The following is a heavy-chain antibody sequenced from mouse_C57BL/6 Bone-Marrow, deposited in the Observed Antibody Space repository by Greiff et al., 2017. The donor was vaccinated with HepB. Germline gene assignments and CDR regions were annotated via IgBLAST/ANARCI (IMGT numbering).Heavy chain of an antibody. CDR1: GYTFTSYW. D-gene: IGHD4-1*01. V-gene: IGHV1-55*01. CDR2: IYPGSGST. Sequence: QVQLKQPGAELVKPGASVKMSCKASGYTFTSYWITWVKQRPGQGLEWIGDIYPGSGSTNYNEKFKSKATLTVDTSSSTAYMQLSSLTSEDSAVYYCARETKELGRDYWGQGTTLTVSS. J-gene: IGHJ2*01. CDR3: ARETKELGRDY.